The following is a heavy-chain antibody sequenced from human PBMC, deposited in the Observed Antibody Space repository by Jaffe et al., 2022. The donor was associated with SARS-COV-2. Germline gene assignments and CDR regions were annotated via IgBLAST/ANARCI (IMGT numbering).Heavy chain of an antibody. J-gene: IGHJ5*02. CDR1: GGSFSGYY. Sequence: QVQLQQWGAGLLKPSETLSLTCAVYGGSFSGYYWSWIRQPPGKGLEWIGEINHSGSTNYNPSLKSRVTISVDTSKNQFSLKLSSVTAADTAVYYCARTVVTEGFDPWGQGTLVTVSS. D-gene: IGHD2-21*02. V-gene: IGHV4-34*01. CDR3: ARTVVTEGFDP. CDR2: INHSGST.